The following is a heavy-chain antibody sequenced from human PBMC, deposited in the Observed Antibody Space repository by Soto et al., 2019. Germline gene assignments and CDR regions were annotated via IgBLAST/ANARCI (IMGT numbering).Heavy chain of an antibody. Sequence: EVQLLESGGDLVQPGGSLRLSCAASGIIFSNYAMTWVRQAPGKGPEWVSTFTSGGSTYYRDTVKGRFTISRDNSKNTLYLQMNSLRAEDTAVYYCARTDKYNSQSRGWATRFDYWGQGTLVTVSS. J-gene: IGHJ4*02. CDR2: FTSGGST. CDR1: GIIFSNYA. V-gene: IGHV3-23*01. CDR3: ARTDKYNSQSRGWATRFDY. D-gene: IGHD6-19*01.